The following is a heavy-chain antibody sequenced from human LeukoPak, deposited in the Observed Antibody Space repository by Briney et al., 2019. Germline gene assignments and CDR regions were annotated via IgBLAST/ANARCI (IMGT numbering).Heavy chain of an antibody. CDR3: AKVAEYGDNDAFDI. Sequence: GGSLRLSCAASGFTFSNYGMHWGRQAAGKGLEWVAFIRYDGNKKYYVDSGKGRFTVSRDNSKNTLYLQLNSLRAEDTAVYYCAKVAEYGDNDAFDIWGQGTMVTVSS. J-gene: IGHJ3*02. D-gene: IGHD4-17*01. CDR2: IRYDGNKK. V-gene: IGHV3-30*02. CDR1: GFTFSNYG.